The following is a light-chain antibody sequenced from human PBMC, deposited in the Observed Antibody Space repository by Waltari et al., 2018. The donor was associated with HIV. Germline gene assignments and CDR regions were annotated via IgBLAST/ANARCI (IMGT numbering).Light chain of an antibody. V-gene: IGKV2-28*01. CDR3: MQALQTPRT. CDR2: LGS. J-gene: IGKJ1*01. CDR1: QSLLHSNGYNC. Sequence: DIVMTQSPLSLPVTPGEPDSIPCRSSQSLLHSNGYNCLDWYLQKPGQSPQLLIYLGSNRASGVPDRFSGSGSGTDFTLKISRVEAEDVGVYYCMQALQTPRTFGQGTKVEIK.